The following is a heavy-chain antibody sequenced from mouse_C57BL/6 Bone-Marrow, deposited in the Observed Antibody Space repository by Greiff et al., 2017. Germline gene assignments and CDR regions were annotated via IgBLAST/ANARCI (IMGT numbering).Heavy chain of an antibody. V-gene: IGHV1-82*01. CDR2: IYPGDGDT. J-gene: IGHJ3*01. CDR3: GRSRAVQAWFAY. CDR1: GYAFSSSW. D-gene: IGHD1-1*01. Sequence: QVQLKESGPELVKPGASVKISCKASGYAFSSSWMNWVKQRPGKGLEWIGRIYPGDGDTNYNGKFKGKATLTADKSPSTAYMQLSSLTSEDSAVYFCGRSRAVQAWFAYWGKGTMVTVSA.